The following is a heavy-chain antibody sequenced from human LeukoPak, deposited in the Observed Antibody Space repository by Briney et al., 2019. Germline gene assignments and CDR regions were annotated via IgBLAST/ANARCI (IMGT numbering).Heavy chain of an antibody. D-gene: IGHD6-19*01. CDR1: GFTFSSYS. J-gene: IGHJ4*02. V-gene: IGHV3-21*01. Sequence: SWGSLRLSCAASGFTFSSYSMNWVRQAPGKGLEWVSSISSSSSYIYYADSVKGRFTISRDNAKNSLYLQMNSLRAEDTAVYYCARDMGSGRYRQFDYWGQGTLVTVSS. CDR2: ISSSSSYI. CDR3: ARDMGSGRYRQFDY.